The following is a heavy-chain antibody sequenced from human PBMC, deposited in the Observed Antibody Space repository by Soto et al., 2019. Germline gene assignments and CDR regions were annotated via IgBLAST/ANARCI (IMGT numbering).Heavy chain of an antibody. J-gene: IGHJ5*02. D-gene: IGHD6-13*01. CDR3: AGSSSWSPYRGENWVPP. CDR1: GYTFTSYA. Sequence: QVQLVQSGAEVKKPGASVKVSCKASGYTFTSYAMHWVRQAPGQRRGWMGWIKAVNGNTKYSRKFQGRVTISRDTSASTAYMALSSLRSEDRAVDCCAGSSSWSPYRGENWVPPWGHGTLVHAPS. CDR2: IKAVNGNT. V-gene: IGHV1-3*01.